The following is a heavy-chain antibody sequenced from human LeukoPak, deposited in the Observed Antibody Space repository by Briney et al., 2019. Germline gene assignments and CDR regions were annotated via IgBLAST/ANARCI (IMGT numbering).Heavy chain of an antibody. Sequence: GGSLRLSCAASGFTFINYGMHWVRQAPGKGLEWVTLISYDGSNKYYADSVKGRFTISRDNSKNTLYLQMNSLRAEDTAVYYCAKDTSGSYKGLDYWGQGTLVTVSS. J-gene: IGHJ4*02. V-gene: IGHV3-30*18. CDR2: ISYDGSNK. D-gene: IGHD1-26*01. CDR3: AKDTSGSYKGLDY. CDR1: GFTFINYG.